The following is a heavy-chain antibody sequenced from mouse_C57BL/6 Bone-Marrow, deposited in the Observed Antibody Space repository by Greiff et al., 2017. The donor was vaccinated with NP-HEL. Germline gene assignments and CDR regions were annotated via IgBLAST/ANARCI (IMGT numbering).Heavy chain of an antibody. CDR2: IHPNSGSA. Sequence: VQLQQPGAELVKPGASVKLSCKASGYTFTSYWMHWVKQRPGQGLEWIGMIHPNSGSANYNEKFKSKATLTVDKSSSTAYMQLSSLTSEDSAVYYCAIYYDYLFDYWGQGTTLTVSS. V-gene: IGHV1-64*01. CDR3: AIYYDYLFDY. CDR1: GYTFTSYW. D-gene: IGHD2-4*01. J-gene: IGHJ2*01.